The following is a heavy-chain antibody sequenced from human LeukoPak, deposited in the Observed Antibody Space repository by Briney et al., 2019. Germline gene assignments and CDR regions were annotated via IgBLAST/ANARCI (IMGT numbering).Heavy chain of an antibody. D-gene: IGHD2-8*01. J-gene: IGHJ4*02. Sequence: GGSLRLSCAASGFTVSSNYMSWARQAPGKGLEWVSFIYSGGSTYYADSVKGRFTISRDNSKNTLYLQMNSLRAEDTAVYYCATSVRRYYFDYWGQGTLVTVSS. CDR2: IYSGGST. V-gene: IGHV3-53*01. CDR3: ATSVRRYYFDY. CDR1: GFTVSSNY.